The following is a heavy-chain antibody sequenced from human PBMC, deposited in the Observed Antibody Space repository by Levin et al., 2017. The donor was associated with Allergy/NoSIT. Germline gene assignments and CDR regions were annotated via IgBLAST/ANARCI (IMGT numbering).Heavy chain of an antibody. Sequence: PGGSLRLSCAASGFTFSAYSMNWVRQAPGRGLEWLSYITTSGSMFYADSVKGRFTISRDNAKNSLYQQMNSLRADDTAVYYCTRDPPGSHFDYWGQGTLVTVSS. D-gene: IGHD1-26*01. V-gene: IGHV3-48*01. CDR1: GFTFSAYS. CDR2: ITTSGSM. J-gene: IGHJ4*02. CDR3: TRDPPGSHFDY.